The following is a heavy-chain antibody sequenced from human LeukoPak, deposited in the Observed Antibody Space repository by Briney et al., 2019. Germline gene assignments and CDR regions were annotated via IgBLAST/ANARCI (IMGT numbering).Heavy chain of an antibody. J-gene: IGHJ6*03. D-gene: IGHD6-13*01. V-gene: IGHV4-38-2*02. CDR1: DVSITNAYY. CDR2: IYHSGAT. Sequence: SETLSLTCSVSDVSITNAYYWGWIRQPPGRGLEYLGNIYHSGATYYNPSLKSRVTISVDTSRNHFSLKLSSVTAADTAVYYCARAGGSGSSWPYYYYYYYMDVWGKGTTVTISS. CDR3: ARAGGSGSSWPYYYYYYYMDV.